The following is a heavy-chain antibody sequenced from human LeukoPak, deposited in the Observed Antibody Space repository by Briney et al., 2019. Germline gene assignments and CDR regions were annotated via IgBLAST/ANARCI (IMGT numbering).Heavy chain of an antibody. D-gene: IGHD6-19*01. J-gene: IGHJ5*02. CDR3: TRDIYSSGLSDS. CDR2: IRPKASGATT. V-gene: IGHV3-49*04. Sequence: PGGSLRLSCAASGFTFHSYWMHWVRQAPGKGLEWVGFIRPKASGATTEYAASVKGRFTISRDDSKTIAYLQMNGLKTDDTAVYYCTRDIYSSGLSDSWGQGTLVTVSS. CDR1: GFTFHSYW.